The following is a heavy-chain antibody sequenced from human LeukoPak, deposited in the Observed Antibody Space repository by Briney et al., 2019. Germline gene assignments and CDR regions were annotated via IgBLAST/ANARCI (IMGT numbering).Heavy chain of an antibody. J-gene: IGHJ5*02. CDR1: GYTFTSYY. CDR3: ARDALEGWFDP. CDR2: INPSGGST. V-gene: IGHV1-46*01. Sequence: ASVEVSCKASGYTFTSYYMHWVRQAPGQGLEWMGIINPSGGSTSYAQKFQGRVTMTRDMSTSTVYMELSSLRSEDTAVYYCARDALEGWFDPWGQGTLVTVSS.